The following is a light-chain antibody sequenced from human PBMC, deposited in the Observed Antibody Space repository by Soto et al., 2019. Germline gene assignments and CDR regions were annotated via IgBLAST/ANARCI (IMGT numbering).Light chain of an antibody. V-gene: IGKV3-20*01. J-gene: IGKJ1*01. CDR1: QSVISNY. CDR2: AAS. CDR3: QQYGTSPRT. Sequence: EIVLTQSPGTLSLSPGERATLSCRASQSVISNYLAWYQQEPGQAPRLLIYAASIRATGIPDRFSGSGSGTEFTLTISRLEPEDSAVYYCQQYGTSPRTFGQGTKVEIK.